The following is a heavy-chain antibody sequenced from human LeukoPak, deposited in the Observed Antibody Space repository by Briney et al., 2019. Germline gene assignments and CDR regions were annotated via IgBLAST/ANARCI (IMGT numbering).Heavy chain of an antibody. D-gene: IGHD3-16*01. Sequence: GGSLRLSCAASGFTFSSYTMSWVRQAPGKGLEWVSTTTTSDGNTYYADSVRGRFTVSRDNSKNTLFLQMNSLRAEDTAVYYCARVIVFMSTGPHLDYWGQGTLAIVSS. CDR2: TTTSDGNT. CDR1: GFTFSSYT. J-gene: IGHJ4*02. V-gene: IGHV3-23*01. CDR3: ARVIVFMSTGPHLDY.